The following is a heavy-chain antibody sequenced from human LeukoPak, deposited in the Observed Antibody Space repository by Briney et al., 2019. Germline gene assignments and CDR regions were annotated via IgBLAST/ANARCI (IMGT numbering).Heavy chain of an antibody. V-gene: IGHV5-51*01. J-gene: IGHJ3*02. Sequence: GESLKISCKGSGHSFTSYWIGWVRQMPGKGLEWMGIIYPGDSDTRYSPSFQGQVTISADKSISTAYLQWSSLKASDTAMYYCARPSYYYDSSGYRPGALDIWGQGTMVTVSS. CDR1: GHSFTSYW. D-gene: IGHD3-22*01. CDR2: IYPGDSDT. CDR3: ARPSYYYDSSGYRPGALDI.